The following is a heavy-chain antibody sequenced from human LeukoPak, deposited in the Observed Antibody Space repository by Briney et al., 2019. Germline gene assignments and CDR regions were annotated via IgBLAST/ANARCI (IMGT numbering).Heavy chain of an antibody. CDR3: ALGYCGVISCNWFDP. V-gene: IGHV3-23*03. J-gene: IGHJ5*02. D-gene: IGHD2-2*01. CDR1: GFTFSSYA. CDR2: IYSGGTT. Sequence: GGSLRLSCAASGFTFSSYAMSWVRQAPGKGLEWVSVIYSGGTTYYADSVKGRFTISRDNSKNTLYLQMNSLRGEDTAVYYCALGYCGVISCNWFDPWGQGTLVTVSS.